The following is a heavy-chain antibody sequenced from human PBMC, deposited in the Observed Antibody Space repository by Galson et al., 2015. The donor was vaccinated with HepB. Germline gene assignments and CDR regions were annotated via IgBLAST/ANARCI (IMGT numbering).Heavy chain of an antibody. D-gene: IGHD3-3*01. CDR3: ARAQTYDDFGSGYPSWFDL. J-gene: IGHJ5*02. CDR2: MNPKSGNT. CDR1: GYTFTNYE. Sequence: SVKVSCKACGYTFTNYEMNWVRQAPGQGLEWMGWMNPKSGNTGFAQKFQGRVSMTRETSTSTAYMELSSLRFDDTAVYYCARAQTYDDFGSGYPSWFDLWGQGTVVSVSS. V-gene: IGHV1-8*01.